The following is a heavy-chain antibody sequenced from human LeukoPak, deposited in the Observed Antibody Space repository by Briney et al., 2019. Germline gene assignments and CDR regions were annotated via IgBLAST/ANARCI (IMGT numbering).Heavy chain of an antibody. CDR1: GYTFTDYA. CDR2: ISVYNGQT. D-gene: IGHD3-22*01. Sequence: ASVKVSCKASGYTFTDYAISWVRQAPGQGLEWLGWISVYNGQTNYPQKLQGRVTMTTDTSTSTAYMELRSLRSDDTAVYYCARDPYTYYYDSSGRRDAFDIWGQGTMVTVSS. J-gene: IGHJ3*02. CDR3: ARDPYTYYYDSSGRRDAFDI. V-gene: IGHV1-18*01.